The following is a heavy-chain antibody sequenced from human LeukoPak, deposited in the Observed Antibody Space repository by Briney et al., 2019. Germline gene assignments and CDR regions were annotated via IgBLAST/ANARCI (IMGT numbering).Heavy chain of an antibody. CDR1: GGTFSSYA. CDR2: ISPYNGDT. J-gene: IGHJ5*02. Sequence: GASVKVSCKASGGTFSSYAISWVRQAPGQGLEWMGWISPYNGDTNYAQKLQGRVTMTTDTSTRTAYMELRSLRSDDTAVYYCAREGRSYDIFTGRQSSGWFDPWGQGTLVTVSS. D-gene: IGHD3-9*01. CDR3: AREGRSYDIFTGRQSSGWFDP. V-gene: IGHV1-18*01.